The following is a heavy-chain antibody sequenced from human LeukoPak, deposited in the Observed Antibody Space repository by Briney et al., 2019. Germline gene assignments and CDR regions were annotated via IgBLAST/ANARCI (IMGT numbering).Heavy chain of an antibody. D-gene: IGHD3-22*01. Sequence: GGSLRLSCAASGLTFSSYWMSWVRQAPGKGLEWVGNIKQDGSEKYYVDSVKGRFTISRDNAKNSLYLQMNSLRAEDTAVYYCARDFPYDSSGYYYYGMDVWGQGTTVTVSS. CDR1: GLTFSSYW. CDR2: IKQDGSEK. CDR3: ARDFPYDSSGYYYYGMDV. J-gene: IGHJ6*02. V-gene: IGHV3-7*01.